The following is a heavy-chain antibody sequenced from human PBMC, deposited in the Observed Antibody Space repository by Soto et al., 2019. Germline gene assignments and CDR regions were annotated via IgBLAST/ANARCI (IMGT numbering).Heavy chain of an antibody. D-gene: IGHD3-22*01. CDR2: ISSSSSTI. CDR3: ASGPDYYDSSGYYLVVYGMDV. CDR1: GFTFSSYS. J-gene: IGHJ6*02. Sequence: GGSLRLSCAASGFTFSSYSMNWVRQAPGKGLEWVSYISSSSSTIYYADSVKGRFTISRDKSKNSLYLQMNSLRDEDTAVYYCASGPDYYDSSGYYLVVYGMDVWGQGTTVTVSS. V-gene: IGHV3-48*02.